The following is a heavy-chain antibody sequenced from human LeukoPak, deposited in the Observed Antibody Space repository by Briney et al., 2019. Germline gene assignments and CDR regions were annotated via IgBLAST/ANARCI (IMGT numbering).Heavy chain of an antibody. Sequence: GGSLRLSCAASGFSFSDYAMSWVRQAPGKGLEWVAGLFGSGSGKSYADSVKGRHTISRDNSRNMVFLQMYSLSAEDTAMYYCVKDLISRDGYWDIDSWGRGTLVTVSS. D-gene: IGHD2-2*03. J-gene: IGHJ5*01. CDR3: VKDLISRDGYWDIDS. CDR1: GFSFSDYA. V-gene: IGHV3-23*01. CDR2: LFGSGSGK.